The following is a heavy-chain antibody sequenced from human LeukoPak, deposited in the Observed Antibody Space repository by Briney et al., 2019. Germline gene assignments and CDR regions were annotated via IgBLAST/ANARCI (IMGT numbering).Heavy chain of an antibody. CDR3: ARGKAVVTPEGMDV. CDR1: GFTFSSYD. J-gene: IGHJ6*02. V-gene: IGHV3-13*01. CDR2: IGTAGDT. Sequence: PGGSLRLSCAASGFTFSSYDMHWVRHATGKGLEWVSAIGTAGDTYYPGSVKGRFTISRENAKNSLYLQMNSLRAGDTAVYYCARGKAVVTPEGMDVWGQGTTVTVSS. D-gene: IGHD4-23*01.